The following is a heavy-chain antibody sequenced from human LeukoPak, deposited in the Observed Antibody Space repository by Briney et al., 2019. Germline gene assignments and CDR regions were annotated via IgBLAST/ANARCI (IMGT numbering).Heavy chain of an antibody. CDR1: GGSFSGYY. D-gene: IGHD6-6*01. CDR3: GRGSAAPDH. CDR2: ILPDGSAK. J-gene: IGHJ4*02. Sequence: PSETLSLTCAVYGGSFSGYYWSWIRQPPGKGLEWVANILPDGSAKNYVDSVKGRFIISRDNAKNSVSLQMHSLRAEDTAVYYCGRGSAAPDHWGQGTLVTVSS. V-gene: IGHV3-7*01.